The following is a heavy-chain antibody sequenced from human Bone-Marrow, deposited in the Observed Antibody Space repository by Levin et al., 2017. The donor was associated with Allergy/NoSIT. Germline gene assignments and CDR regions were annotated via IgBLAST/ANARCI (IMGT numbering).Heavy chain of an antibody. J-gene: IGHJ3*02. CDR3: VKGKARGHDNAFDI. V-gene: IGHV3-23*01. CDR2: IRGSGGIR. Sequence: PGGSLRLSCVASGFTFSSYAMNWVRRVPGKGLQWVSDIRGSGGIRYYADSVKGRFTISRDNAKHSLFLQMNSLRAEDTALYYCVKGKARGHDNAFDIWGQGTMVTVSS. D-gene: IGHD1-1*01. CDR1: GFTFSSYA.